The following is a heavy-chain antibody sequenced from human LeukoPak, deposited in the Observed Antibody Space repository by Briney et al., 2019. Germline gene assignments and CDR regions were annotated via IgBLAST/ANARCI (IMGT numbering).Heavy chain of an antibody. V-gene: IGHV1-8*01. CDR1: GYTFTSYD. CDR2: MNPNSGNT. J-gene: IGHJ3*02. D-gene: IGHD3-10*01. CDR3: ARVTENYGSDAFDI. Sequence: ASVKVSCKASGYTFTSYDIYWVRQATGQGLEWMGWMNPNSGNTGYAQKFQGRVTMTRNTSISTAYMELSSLRSEDTAVYYCARVTENYGSDAFDIWGQGTMVTVSS.